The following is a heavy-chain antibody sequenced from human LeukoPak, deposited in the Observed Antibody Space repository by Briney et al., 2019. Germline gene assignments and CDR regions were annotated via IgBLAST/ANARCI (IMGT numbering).Heavy chain of an antibody. CDR3: ARDSRAAGLAFDY. V-gene: IGHV3-30*04. D-gene: IGHD3-10*01. CDR2: ISYDGSNK. Sequence: GGSLRLSCAASGVTFSGYAMRWVRQAPGKGLEWGAVISYDGSNKYYADSVKGRFTISRDNSKNTLYLQMNSLRAEDTAVYYCARDSRAAGLAFDYWGQGTLVTVSS. J-gene: IGHJ4*02. CDR1: GVTFSGYA.